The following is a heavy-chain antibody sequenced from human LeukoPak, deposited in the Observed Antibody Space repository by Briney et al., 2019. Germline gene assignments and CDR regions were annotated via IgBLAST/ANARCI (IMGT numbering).Heavy chain of an antibody. Sequence: SETLSLTCTVSGGSISSSSYYWGWIRQPPGKGLEWIGNIYYSGSTYYNPSLKSRVTISLDTSKNQFSLKLSSVTAADTAVYYCARDFRVCSAGSCYSGPFDYWGQGTLVTVSS. V-gene: IGHV4-39*02. D-gene: IGHD2-15*01. CDR3: ARDFRVCSAGSCYSGPFDY. CDR1: GGSISSSSYY. CDR2: IYYSGST. J-gene: IGHJ4*02.